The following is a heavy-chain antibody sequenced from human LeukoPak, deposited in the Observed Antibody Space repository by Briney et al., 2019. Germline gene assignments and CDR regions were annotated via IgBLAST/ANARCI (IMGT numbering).Heavy chain of an antibody. CDR3: ARVHRHYDFNIYYMDV. Sequence: GASVKVSCKASGGTFSSYAISWVRQAPGQGLEWMGGIIPIFGTANYAQKFQGRVTITADESTSTAYMELSSLRSEDTAVYYCARVHRHYDFNIYYMDVWGKGTTATVSS. J-gene: IGHJ6*03. CDR1: GGTFSSYA. D-gene: IGHD3-3*01. V-gene: IGHV1-69*13. CDR2: IIPIFGTA.